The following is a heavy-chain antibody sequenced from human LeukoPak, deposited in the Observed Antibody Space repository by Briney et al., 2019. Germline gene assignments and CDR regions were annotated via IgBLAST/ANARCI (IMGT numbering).Heavy chain of an antibody. D-gene: IGHD3-22*01. Sequence: SETLSLTCTVSGGSISSSSYYWGWIRQPPGKGLEWIGSIYYSGSTYYNPSLKSRVTISVDTSKNQFSLKLSSVTAADTAVYYCARNHYYDSSPPDYWGQGTLVTASS. V-gene: IGHV4-39*07. J-gene: IGHJ4*02. CDR1: GGSISSSSYY. CDR2: IYYSGST. CDR3: ARNHYYDSSPPDY.